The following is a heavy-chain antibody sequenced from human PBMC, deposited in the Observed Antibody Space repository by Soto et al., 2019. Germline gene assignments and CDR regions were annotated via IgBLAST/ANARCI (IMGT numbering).Heavy chain of an antibody. Sequence: QVQLQESGPRLVKPSETLSLTCTVSGGSISSYYWSWIRQPPGKELEWIGYIYDRGYLRYNPSLKSRVTISVVTSNNHFSLRLTSVTAADTAVYYCARGFNRASDAFDIWGQGTMVTVSS. J-gene: IGHJ3*02. V-gene: IGHV4-59*01. CDR2: IYDRGYL. CDR3: ARGFNRASDAFDI. CDR1: GGSISSYY.